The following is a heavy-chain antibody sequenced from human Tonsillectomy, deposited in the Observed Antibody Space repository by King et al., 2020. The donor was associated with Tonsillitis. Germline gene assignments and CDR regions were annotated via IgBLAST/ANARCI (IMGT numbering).Heavy chain of an antibody. CDR2: ISSNVGST. D-gene: IGHD4-23*01. Sequence: VQLVESGGGLVQPGGSLRLSCSASGFTFSSYAMHWVRQAPGKGLEYVSAISSNVGSTYYADSVKGRFTISRDNSKNTLYLQMSSLRAEDTAVYYCVKFGGNENDAFDIWGQGTMVTVSS. V-gene: IGHV3-64D*06. J-gene: IGHJ3*02. CDR3: VKFGGNENDAFDI. CDR1: GFTFSSYA.